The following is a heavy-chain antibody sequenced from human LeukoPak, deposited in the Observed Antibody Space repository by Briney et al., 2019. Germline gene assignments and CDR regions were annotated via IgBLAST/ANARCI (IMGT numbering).Heavy chain of an antibody. J-gene: IGHJ5*02. V-gene: IGHV4-4*02. CDR3: ARGLPGVIVMDYNWFDP. CDR2: IYYSGST. D-gene: IGHD3-16*02. Sequence: SETLSLTCAVSGGSISSSNWWSWVRQPPGKGLEWIGEIYYSGSTNYNPSLKSRVTISVDKSKNQFSLKLSSVTAADTAVYYCARGLPGVIVMDYNWFDPWGQGTLVTVSS. CDR1: GGSISSSNW.